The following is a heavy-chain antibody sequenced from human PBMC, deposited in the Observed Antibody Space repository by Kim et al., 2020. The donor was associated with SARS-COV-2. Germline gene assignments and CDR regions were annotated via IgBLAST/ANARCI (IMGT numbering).Heavy chain of an antibody. D-gene: IGHD6-19*01. V-gene: IGHV3-23*01. CDR1: GFTFSSYA. CDR2: ISGSGGST. CDR3: AKGFEQWLDRGTCFDY. Sequence: GGSLRLSCAASGFTFSSYAMSWVRQAPGKGLEWVSAISGSGGSTYYADSVKGRFTISRDNSKNTLYLQMNSLRAEDTAVYYCAKGFEQWLDRGTCFDYWGQGTLVTVSS. J-gene: IGHJ4*02.